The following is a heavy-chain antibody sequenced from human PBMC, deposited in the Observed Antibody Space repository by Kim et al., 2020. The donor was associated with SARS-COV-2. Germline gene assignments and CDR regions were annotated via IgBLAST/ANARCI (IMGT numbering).Heavy chain of an antibody. Sequence: ASVKVSCKASGYTFTSYGISWVRQAPGQGLEWMGWISAYNGNTNYAQKLQGRVTMTTDTSTSTAYMELRSLRSDDTAVYYCARDRAYYYGSGSYISFDYWGQGTLVTVSS. J-gene: IGHJ4*02. D-gene: IGHD3-10*01. V-gene: IGHV1-18*04. CDR2: ISAYNGNT. CDR1: GYTFTSYG. CDR3: ARDRAYYYGSGSYISFDY.